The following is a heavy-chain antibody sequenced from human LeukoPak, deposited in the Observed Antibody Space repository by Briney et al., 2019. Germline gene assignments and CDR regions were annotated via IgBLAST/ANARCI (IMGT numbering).Heavy chain of an antibody. CDR3: AREKYNSSSSGGLDY. CDR2: INHSGST. J-gene: IGHJ4*02. CDR1: GGSSSGYY. D-gene: IGHD6-6*01. V-gene: IGHV4-34*01. Sequence: SETLSLTCAVYGGSSSGYYWSWIRQPPGKGLEWIGEINHSGSTNYNPSLKSRVTISVDTSKNQFSLKLSSVTAADTAVYYCAREKYNSSSSGGLDYWGQGTLVTASS.